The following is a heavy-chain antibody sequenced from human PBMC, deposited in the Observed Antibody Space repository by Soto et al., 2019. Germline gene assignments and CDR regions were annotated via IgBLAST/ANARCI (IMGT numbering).Heavy chain of an antibody. Sequence: SETLSLTCTVSGGSISSYYWSWIRQPPGKGLDCIGFIYYSGSTNYNPSLKSRVTISVDTSKNQFSLKLSSVTAADTAVYYCARGGGYCSSTSCYAAGAFDIWGQGTMVTVSS. D-gene: IGHD2-2*01. CDR3: ARGGGYCSSTSCYAAGAFDI. V-gene: IGHV4-59*01. CDR1: GGSISSYY. J-gene: IGHJ3*02. CDR2: IYYSGST.